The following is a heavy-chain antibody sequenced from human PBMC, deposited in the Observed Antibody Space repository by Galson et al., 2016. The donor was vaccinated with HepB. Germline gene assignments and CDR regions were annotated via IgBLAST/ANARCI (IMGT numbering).Heavy chain of an antibody. V-gene: IGHV1-2*02. D-gene: IGHD3-10*01. CDR1: GYTFTASY. CDR3: ARGQGSVTTISAY. CDR2: INPKTGET. Sequence: SVKVSCKASGYTFTASYLHWVRQAPGQGLEWMGWINPKTGETKYAPKFKGRVTMTRDTSTSTAYMGWGSLRSDDTAVYFCARGQGSVTTISAYWGQGTLVTVSS. J-gene: IGHJ4*02.